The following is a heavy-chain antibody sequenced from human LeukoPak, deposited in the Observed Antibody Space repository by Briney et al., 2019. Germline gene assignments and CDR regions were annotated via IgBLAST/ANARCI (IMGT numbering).Heavy chain of an antibody. CDR1: GYSFTNYW. Sequence: GESLKISCKGSGYSFTNYWIGWVRQMPGKGLEWMGIIYPGDSDTRYSPSFQGQVTISADKSISTAYLQWSSLKASDTAVYYCAGRVGSGTLGLAYNRFDSWGQGTLVTVSS. CDR2: IYPGDSDT. J-gene: IGHJ5*01. CDR3: AGRVGSGTLGLAYNRFDS. V-gene: IGHV5-51*01. D-gene: IGHD3-16*01.